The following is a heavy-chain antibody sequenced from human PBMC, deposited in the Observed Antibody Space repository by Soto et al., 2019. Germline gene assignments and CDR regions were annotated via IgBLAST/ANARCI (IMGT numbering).Heavy chain of an antibody. CDR3: AKSGED. CDR1: GFTFSTYG. V-gene: IGHV3-30*18. J-gene: IGHJ4*02. CDR2: ISFDGNNK. Sequence: QVQLVESGGGVVQPGRSLRLSCAASGFTFSTYGMHWVRQAPGKGLEWVAVISFDGNNKYYADSVKGRFTISRDNSKNTLYLQMNSLRAEDTAVYYCAKSGEDWGQGTLVIVSS. D-gene: IGHD1-26*01.